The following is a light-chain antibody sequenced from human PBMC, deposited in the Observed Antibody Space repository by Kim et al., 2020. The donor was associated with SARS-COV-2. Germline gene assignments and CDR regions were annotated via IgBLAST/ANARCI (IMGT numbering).Light chain of an antibody. CDR2: DAS. CDR3: QQYGSSPFT. J-gene: IGKJ5*01. CDR1: QSVSSSY. Sequence: SPGERATLSCRASQSVSSSYLGWYQQKPGQAPRLLIYDASSRATGIPHRFSGSGSGTDFTLTISRLEPEDFAVYYCQQYGSSPFTFGQGTRLEIK. V-gene: IGKV3-20*01.